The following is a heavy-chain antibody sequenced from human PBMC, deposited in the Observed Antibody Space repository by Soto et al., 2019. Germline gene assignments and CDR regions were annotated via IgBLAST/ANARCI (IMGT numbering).Heavy chain of an antibody. Sequence: SETLSLTCAVYGGSFSGYYWSWIRQPPGKGLEWIGEINHSGSTNYNPSLKSRVTISVDTSKNQFSLKLSSVTAADTAVYYCARGGGYDILTGYYFDYWGQGTLVTVSS. V-gene: IGHV4-34*01. D-gene: IGHD3-9*01. CDR3: ARGGGYDILTGYYFDY. CDR2: INHSGST. J-gene: IGHJ4*02. CDR1: GGSFSGYY.